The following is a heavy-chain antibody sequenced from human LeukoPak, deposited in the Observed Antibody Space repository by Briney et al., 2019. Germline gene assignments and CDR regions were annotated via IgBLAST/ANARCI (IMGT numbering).Heavy chain of an antibody. D-gene: IGHD5-12*01. CDR2: IKQDGSEE. J-gene: IGHJ6*03. Sequence: GGSLRLSCVASGFTFNRYWMSWVRQAPGKGLEWVANIKQDGSEENYVDSVRGRFTISRDNAKNSLYLQVNSLRAEDSALYYCVRDRDSGYDSLYYYYYMDVWGRGATVTVSS. V-gene: IGHV3-7*01. CDR1: GFTFNRYW. CDR3: VRDRDSGYDSLYYYYYMDV.